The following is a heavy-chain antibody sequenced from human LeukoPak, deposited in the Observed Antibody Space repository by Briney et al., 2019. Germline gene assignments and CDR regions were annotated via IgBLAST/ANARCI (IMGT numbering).Heavy chain of an antibody. Sequence: PSETLSLTCTVSGDSISSYYWSWIRQPPGKGLEWIRYIYYTGTTNYNPSLKSRLTISVDTSKSQFSLRLSSVTAADTAVYYCARRLTTGTNDYWGQGTLVTVSS. CDR1: GDSISSYY. J-gene: IGHJ4*02. CDR2: IYYTGTT. V-gene: IGHV4-59*08. CDR3: ARRLTTGTNDY. D-gene: IGHD1-7*01.